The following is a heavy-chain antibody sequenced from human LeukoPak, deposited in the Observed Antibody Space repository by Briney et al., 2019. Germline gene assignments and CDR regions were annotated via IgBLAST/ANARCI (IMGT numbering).Heavy chain of an antibody. V-gene: IGHV3-23*01. CDR1: GFTFSSYA. Sequence: GGSLRLSCAASGFTFSSYAMTWVRQAPGKGLELVSTITGSGISTYYADSVKGRFTISRDNYKNTLYLQMNSVRAEDTAVYYCAKNRYDSRGYYFEYWGQGTLVTVSS. CDR2: ITGSGIST. J-gene: IGHJ4*02. CDR3: AKNRYDSRGYYFEY. D-gene: IGHD3-22*01.